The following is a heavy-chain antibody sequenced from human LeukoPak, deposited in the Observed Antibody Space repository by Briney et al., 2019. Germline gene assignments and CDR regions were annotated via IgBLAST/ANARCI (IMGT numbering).Heavy chain of an antibody. J-gene: IGHJ4*02. V-gene: IGHV1-2*02. CDR1: GYTFTGYY. CDR2: INPDSGGT. D-gene: IGHD2-2*01. CDR3: AICSSASCYASY. Sequence: ASVKVSCKPSGYTFTGYYIHWVRQAPGQGLEWMGWINPDSGGTNYAQKFQGRVTMTRDTSISTAYVELSSLRSDDTAVYYCAICSSASCYASYWGQGTLVTVSS.